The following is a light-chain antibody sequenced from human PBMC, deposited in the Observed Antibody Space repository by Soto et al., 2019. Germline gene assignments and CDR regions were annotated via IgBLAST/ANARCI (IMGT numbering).Light chain of an antibody. Sequence: SYALTQPPAVSVAPGQTARITCGGDNIGSKSVHWYQKKTGQAPVLVVYDGSDRPTGIPARFSGSNSGNTATLTISRVEARDEADFYCQVWDSRSYHYVFGTGTKVTVL. J-gene: IGLJ1*01. V-gene: IGLV3-21*02. CDR2: DGS. CDR3: QVWDSRSYHYV. CDR1: NIGSKS.